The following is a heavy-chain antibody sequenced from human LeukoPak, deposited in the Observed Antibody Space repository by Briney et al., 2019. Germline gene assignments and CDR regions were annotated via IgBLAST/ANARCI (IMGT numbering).Heavy chain of an antibody. CDR2: ISETGST. CDR1: GGSIRSYN. D-gene: IGHD1-26*01. J-gene: IGHJ6*03. Sequence: SETLSLTCAVSGGSIRSYNWNWIRQPPGKGLEWIGYISETGSTNYNSSLENRVTLSLDTSKSQISLNLGSATVADTAVYYCARQDALGKFPPPYYLDVWGKGTTVIVS. CDR3: ARQDALGKFPPPYYLDV. V-gene: IGHV4-59*08.